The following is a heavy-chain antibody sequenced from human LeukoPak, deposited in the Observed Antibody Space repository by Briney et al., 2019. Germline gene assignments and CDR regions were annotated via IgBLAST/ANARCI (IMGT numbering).Heavy chain of an antibody. CDR1: GYSFTNFW. CDR3: ARRMVRGVIDY. CDR2: IYPGDSDT. V-gene: IGHV5-51*01. D-gene: IGHD3-10*01. Sequence: GESLRISCKGFGYSFTNFWIVWVRQMPGKGLEWMGIIYPGDSDTRYSPSFQGQVTISADKSISTAFLQWSGLKASDTAMYYCARRMVRGVIDYWGQGTLVTVSS. J-gene: IGHJ4*02.